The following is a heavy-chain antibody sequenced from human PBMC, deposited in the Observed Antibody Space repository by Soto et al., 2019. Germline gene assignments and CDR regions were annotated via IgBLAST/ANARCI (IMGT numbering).Heavy chain of an antibody. CDR3: ARGEQYSGRIFDY. D-gene: IGHD1-26*01. J-gene: IGHJ4*01. CDR2: TYYRSKWYY. Sequence: SRTLSLPCAITGISVSSNSAASGWVRQSPSRGLEWLGRTYYRSKWYYEYAVSVRGRITINPDTSKNQYSLQLNSVTPEDTAVYFCARGEQYSGRIFDYWGQGTLVTVSS. CDR1: GISVSSNSAA. V-gene: IGHV6-1*01.